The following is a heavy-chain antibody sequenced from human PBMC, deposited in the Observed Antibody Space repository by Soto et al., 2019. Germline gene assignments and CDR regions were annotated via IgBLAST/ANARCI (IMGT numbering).Heavy chain of an antibody. Sequence: QVQLVQSGAEVKKPGSSVKVSCKASGGTFSSYAISWVRQAPGQGLEWMGGIIPIFGTANYAQKFQGRVTITADESTSTAYMELSRLRSEDTAVYYCARTPGRVGVVITYYYYGMDVWGQGTTVTVSS. CDR3: ARTPGRVGVVITYYYYGMDV. J-gene: IGHJ6*02. V-gene: IGHV1-69*01. CDR1: GGTFSSYA. D-gene: IGHD3-3*01. CDR2: IIPIFGTA.